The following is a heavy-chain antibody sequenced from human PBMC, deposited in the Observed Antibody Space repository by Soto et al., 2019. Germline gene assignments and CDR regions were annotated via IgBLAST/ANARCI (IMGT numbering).Heavy chain of an antibody. D-gene: IGHD3-10*01. CDR3: AMGFEFGELSY. CDR2: IGGRADNT. J-gene: IGHJ4*02. Sequence: EVQLLESGGGLGRPGGSLRISCKTSGFPFSNFAMSWVRQAPGKGLEWVSTIGGRADNTYYVDPVKGRFTISRDMSNSTLFLQLNSLGGEDTAVYYCAMGFEFGELSYWGQGTPVSVSS. CDR1: GFPFSNFA. V-gene: IGHV3-23*01.